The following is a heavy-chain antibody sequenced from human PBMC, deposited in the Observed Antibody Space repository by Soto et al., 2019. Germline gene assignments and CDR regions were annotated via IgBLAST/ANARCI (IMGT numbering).Heavy chain of an antibody. V-gene: IGHV3-33*01. Sequence: GGSLRLSCAASGFTFSSYGMHWVRQAPGKGLEWVAVMWYDGSNKYYADSVKGRFTISRDNSKNTLYLQMNSLRAEDTAVYYCARDGPETYYDFWSGFRAFDIWGQGTMVTVSS. D-gene: IGHD3-3*01. CDR2: MWYDGSNK. J-gene: IGHJ3*02. CDR3: ARDGPETYYDFWSGFRAFDI. CDR1: GFTFSSYG.